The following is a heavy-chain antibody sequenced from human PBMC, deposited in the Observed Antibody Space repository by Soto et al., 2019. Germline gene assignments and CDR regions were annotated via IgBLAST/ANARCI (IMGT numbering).Heavy chain of an antibody. CDR1: GFTVSDNY. J-gene: IGHJ4*02. CDR3: ARDKGGGWYYFDS. Sequence: GGSLRLSCAASGFTVSDNYMTWVRQAPGKGLEWVSVLYSAGNAYYADSVQGRFTISRDDSKNTLYLQMNRLRAEDTAVYYCARDKGGGWYYFDSWGQGTLVTVSS. CDR2: LYSAGNA. V-gene: IGHV3-53*01. D-gene: IGHD6-19*01.